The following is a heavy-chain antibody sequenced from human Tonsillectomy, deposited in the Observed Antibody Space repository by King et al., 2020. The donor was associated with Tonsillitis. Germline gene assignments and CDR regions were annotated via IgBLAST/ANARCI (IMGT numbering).Heavy chain of an antibody. Sequence: QLQESGPGLVKPSQTLSLTCTVSGGSISGGDNYWSWIRQLPGKGLEWICYIYNSYNTSYQSSLKSRLTISVDTSNNQFSLKLSSVTAADTAVYYCGRYEGGVFDPWGQGTLVTVSS. CDR3: GRYEGGVFDP. J-gene: IGHJ5*02. V-gene: IGHV4-31*03. D-gene: IGHD2-15*01. CDR1: GGSISGGDNY. CDR2: IYNSYNT.